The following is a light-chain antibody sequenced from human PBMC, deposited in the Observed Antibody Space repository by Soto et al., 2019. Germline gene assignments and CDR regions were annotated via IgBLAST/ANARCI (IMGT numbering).Light chain of an antibody. CDR2: DTS. Sequence: EIVLTQSPGTLSLSPGGRATLSCRASQSVHTFLAWYQQKPGQSPRLLIYDTSHRATGIPARFSGSGSGTDFTLNISSLEPEDFAVYYCQQRFKWPLTFGGGTRVEIK. CDR3: QQRFKWPLT. J-gene: IGKJ4*01. CDR1: QSVHTF. V-gene: IGKV3-11*01.